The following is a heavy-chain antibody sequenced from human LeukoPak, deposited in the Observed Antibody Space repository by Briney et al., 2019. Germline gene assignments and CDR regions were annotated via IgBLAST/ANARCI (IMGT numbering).Heavy chain of an antibody. Sequence: SETLSLTCSVSVGSISGYYWNWIRLPPGKGLEWIGYIHASGSTHYNSSLKSRVTILLDTSKNQFSLEVISLTAADTAVYYCARRFFDQDFFDYWGQGTLVTVSS. CDR2: IHASGST. CDR3: ARRFFDQDFFDY. J-gene: IGHJ4*02. V-gene: IGHV4-4*09. CDR1: VGSISGYY. D-gene: IGHD3-9*01.